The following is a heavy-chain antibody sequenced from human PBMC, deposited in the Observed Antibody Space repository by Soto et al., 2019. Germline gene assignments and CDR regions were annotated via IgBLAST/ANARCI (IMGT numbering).Heavy chain of an antibody. Sequence: GESLKISCKGSGYSFTSYWISWVRQMPGKGLEWMGRIDPSDSYTNYSPSFQGHVTISADKSISTAYLQWSSLKASDTAMYYCAIRYCSSTSCYDYYYGMDVWGPGTTVTASS. V-gene: IGHV5-10-1*01. CDR1: GYSFTSYW. CDR3: AIRYCSSTSCYDYYYGMDV. D-gene: IGHD2-2*01. CDR2: IDPSDSYT. J-gene: IGHJ6*02.